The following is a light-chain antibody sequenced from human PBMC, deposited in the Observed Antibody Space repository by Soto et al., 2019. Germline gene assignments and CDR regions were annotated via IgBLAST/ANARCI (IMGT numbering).Light chain of an antibody. CDR3: QQYNNWPRET. Sequence: EIVLTQSPGTLSLSPGERATLSCRASQSVSSSYLAWYQQKPGQAPRLLIYGASSRATGIPDRFSGSGSGTEFTLTISSLQSEDFAVYYCQQYNNWPRETFGQGTRWIS. J-gene: IGKJ1*01. CDR1: QSVSSSY. V-gene: IGKV3-20*01. CDR2: GAS.